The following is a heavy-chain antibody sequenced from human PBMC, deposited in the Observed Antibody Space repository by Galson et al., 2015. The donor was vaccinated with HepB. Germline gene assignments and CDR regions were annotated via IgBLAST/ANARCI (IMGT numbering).Heavy chain of an antibody. J-gene: IGHJ4*02. CDR2: INPNSGGT. CDR3: ARVLERPKYYGGNPFDY. V-gene: IGHV1-2*02. D-gene: IGHD4-23*01. CDR1: GYTFTGYY. Sequence: SVKVSCKASGYTFTGYYMHWVRQAPGQGLEWMGWINPNSGGTNYAQKFQGRVTMTRDTSISTAYMELGRLRSDDTAVYYCARVLERPKYYGGNPFDYWGQGTLVTVSS.